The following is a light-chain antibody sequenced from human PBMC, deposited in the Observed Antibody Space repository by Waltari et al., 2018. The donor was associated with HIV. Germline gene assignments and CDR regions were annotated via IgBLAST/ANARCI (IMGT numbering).Light chain of an antibody. CDR2: ENK. V-gene: IGLV1-51*02. Sequence: QSVLTQPPSMSAAPGQKVTISCSGSNSNIGDHYVSWYQQVPGTAPELLIYENKKRPSGISDRFSGSRSGTSATLGITGLQTGDEADYYCATWDNRLSAWVFGGGTKLTVL. CDR1: NSNIGDHY. CDR3: ATWDNRLSAWV. J-gene: IGLJ3*02.